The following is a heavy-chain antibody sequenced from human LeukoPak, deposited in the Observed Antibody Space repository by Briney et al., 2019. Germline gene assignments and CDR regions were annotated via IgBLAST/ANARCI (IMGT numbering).Heavy chain of an antibody. CDR1: GYTFTGYY. CDR2: INPNSGGT. V-gene: IGHV1-2*06. Sequence: ASVKVSCKASGYTFTGYYMHWVRQAPGQGLEWMGRINPNSGGTNYAQKFQGRVTMTRDTSISSAYMELSRLRSDDTAVYYCARDPTARIAVAGADYWGQGTLVTVSS. D-gene: IGHD6-19*01. J-gene: IGHJ4*02. CDR3: ARDPTARIAVAGADY.